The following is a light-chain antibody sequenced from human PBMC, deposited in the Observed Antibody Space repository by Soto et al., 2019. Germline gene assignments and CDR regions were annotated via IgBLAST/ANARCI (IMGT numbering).Light chain of an antibody. V-gene: IGKV1-5*03. J-gene: IGKJ4*01. CDR1: QSISNW. CDR2: RAS. CDR3: QQNCAN. Sequence: IQMTQSPSNLSASVGDRVTITCRASQSISNWLAWYQLKPGKAPKLLIYRASTLESGVPSRFSGSGSGTEFTLTISSLQPDDFAVYYCQQNCANFGGGTRVEIK.